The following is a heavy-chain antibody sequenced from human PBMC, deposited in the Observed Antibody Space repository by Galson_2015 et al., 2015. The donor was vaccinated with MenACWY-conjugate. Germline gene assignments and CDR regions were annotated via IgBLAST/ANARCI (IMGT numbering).Heavy chain of an antibody. Sequence: SLRLSCAASGFNFNMYSLHWIRQAPGKGLEWVAVISYDGKDKFYGDSVKGRFIILRDNFKNTVYLQMNSLRGEDTGVYFCARVGQERRTLLPNFDGWGQGTRVTVSS. CDR2: ISYDGKDK. V-gene: IGHV3-30*01. J-gene: IGHJ4*02. D-gene: IGHD3-22*01. CDR1: GFNFNMYS. CDR3: ARVGQERRTLLPNFDG.